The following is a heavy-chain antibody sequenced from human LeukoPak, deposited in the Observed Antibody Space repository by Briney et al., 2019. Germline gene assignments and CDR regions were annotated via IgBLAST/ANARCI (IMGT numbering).Heavy chain of an antibody. D-gene: IGHD3-3*01. CDR3: AKARFGVVSSFMDV. Sequence: GGSLRLSCAASGFTFSYHSMNWVRQAPGKGLEWVSAISGSGGSTYYADSVKGRFTISRDNSKNTLYLQMNSLRAEDTAVYYCAKARFGVVSSFMDVWGQGTTVTVSS. CDR2: ISGSGGST. J-gene: IGHJ6*02. V-gene: IGHV3-23*01. CDR1: GFTFSYHS.